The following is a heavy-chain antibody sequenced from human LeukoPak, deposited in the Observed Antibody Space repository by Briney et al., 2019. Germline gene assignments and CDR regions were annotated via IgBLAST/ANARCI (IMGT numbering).Heavy chain of an antibody. J-gene: IGHJ2*01. Sequence: PSETLSLTCAVDGGSFSGYYWSWFRQPPGKGLEWIGEIYYTGATNYSPSLKGRVTISPGTSNNQVSLRMKSVTAADTAVYYCARGITVVYYFDLWGRGTLVTVSS. CDR1: GGSFSGYY. V-gene: IGHV4-34*01. CDR2: IYYTGAT. CDR3: ARGITVVYYFDL. D-gene: IGHD1-20*01.